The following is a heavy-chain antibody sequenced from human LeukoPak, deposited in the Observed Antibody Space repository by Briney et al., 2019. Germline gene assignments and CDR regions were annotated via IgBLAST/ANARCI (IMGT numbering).Heavy chain of an antibody. J-gene: IGHJ3*02. CDR3: ARDLIVVVPAAIAFDI. Sequence: SVEVSCKASGGTFSSYAISWVRQAPGQGLEWMGRIIPILGIANYAQKFQGRVTITADKSTSTAYMELSSLRSEDTAVYYCARDLIVVVPAAIAFDIWGQGTMVTVSS. D-gene: IGHD2-2*01. V-gene: IGHV1-69*04. CDR2: IIPILGIA. CDR1: GGTFSSYA.